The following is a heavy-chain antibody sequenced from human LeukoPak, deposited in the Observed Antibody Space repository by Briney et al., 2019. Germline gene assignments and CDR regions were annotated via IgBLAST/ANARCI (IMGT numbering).Heavy chain of an antibody. CDR2: ISSSSSYI. Sequence: GGSLRLSCAASGFTFSSYNMNWVRQAPGKGLEWVSSISSSSSYIYYADSVKGRFTISRDSAKNSLYLQMNSLRAEDTAVYYCARATSYNNWNDHDDGYFDYWGQGTLVTVSS. D-gene: IGHD1-20*01. CDR3: ARATSYNNWNDHDDGYFDY. V-gene: IGHV3-21*01. CDR1: GFTFSSYN. J-gene: IGHJ4*02.